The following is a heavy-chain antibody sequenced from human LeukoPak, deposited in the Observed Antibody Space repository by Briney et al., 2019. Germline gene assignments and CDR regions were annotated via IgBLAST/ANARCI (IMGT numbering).Heavy chain of an antibody. Sequence: GGSLRLSCAASGFTFSYYSVTWVRQAPGKGLEWVSAIMSSGTYIYYADSVKGRFTISRDNVKNSLYLQMNSLRAEDTAVYYCARLREVVIIPAAVDYWGQGTLVTVSS. CDR2: IMSSGTYI. J-gene: IGHJ4*02. D-gene: IGHD2-2*01. CDR1: GFTFSYYS. V-gene: IGHV3-21*01. CDR3: ARLREVVIIPAAVDY.